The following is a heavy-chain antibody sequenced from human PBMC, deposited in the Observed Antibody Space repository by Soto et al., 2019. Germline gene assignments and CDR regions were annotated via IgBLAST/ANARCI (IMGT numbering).Heavy chain of an antibody. CDR1: GGSISSSSYY. J-gene: IGHJ2*01. CDR3: ARINGYFDL. D-gene: IGHD3-16*01. Sequence: SETLSLTCTVSGGSISSSSYYWGWIRQPPGKGLKWIGSIYYRESAYYNPSLKSRVTISVDTSKNQFSLKLSSVTAADTAVYYCARINGYFDLWGRGTLVTVSS. CDR2: IYYRESA. V-gene: IGHV4-39*01.